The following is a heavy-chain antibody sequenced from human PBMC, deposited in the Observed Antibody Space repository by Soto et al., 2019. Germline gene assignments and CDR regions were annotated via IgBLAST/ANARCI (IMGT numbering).Heavy chain of an antibody. V-gene: IGHV4-31*03. J-gene: IGHJ5*02. Sequence: QVQLQESGPGLVKPSQTLSLTCTVSGGSISSSNYYWSWIRQHPGKGLEYIGYIYYRGSTYYNPSLRSRVTISVDTSQNQFSLRLSSVTAADTAVYYCASLRIGVAGTPNWFDPWGQGTLVTVSS. CDR3: ASLRIGVAGTPNWFDP. CDR1: GGSISSSNYY. D-gene: IGHD6-19*01. CDR2: IYYRGST.